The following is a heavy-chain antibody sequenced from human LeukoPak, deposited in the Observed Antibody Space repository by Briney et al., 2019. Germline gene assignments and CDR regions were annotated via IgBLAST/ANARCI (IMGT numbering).Heavy chain of an antibody. Sequence: GGLRLSCAASGFTVSSNYMSWVRQAPGKGLEWVSVIYSGGSTYYADSVKGRFTISTDNSKNTLYLQMNSLRAEDTAVYYCARGYSSSWYLWFDPWGQGTLVTVSS. CDR3: ARGYSSSWYLWFDP. CDR2: IYSGGST. V-gene: IGHV3-66*01. J-gene: IGHJ5*02. CDR1: GFTVSSNY. D-gene: IGHD6-13*01.